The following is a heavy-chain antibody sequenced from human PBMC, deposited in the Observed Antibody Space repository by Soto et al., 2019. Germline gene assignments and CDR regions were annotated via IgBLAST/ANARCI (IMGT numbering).Heavy chain of an antibody. V-gene: IGHV1-8*01. CDR1: GYTFASYD. CDR2: MNPNSGNT. Sequence: EASVKVSCKASGYTFASYDINWVRQATGQGLEWMGWMNPNSGNTGYAQKFQGRVTMTRNTSISTAYMELSSLRSEDTAVYYCARGLSLVGATVTSENDYWGQGTLVTVSS. D-gene: IGHD4-17*01. CDR3: ARGLSLVGATVTSENDY. J-gene: IGHJ4*02.